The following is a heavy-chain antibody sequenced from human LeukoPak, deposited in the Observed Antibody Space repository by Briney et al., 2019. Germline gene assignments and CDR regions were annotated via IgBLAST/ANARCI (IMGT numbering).Heavy chain of an antibody. J-gene: IGHJ4*02. CDR1: GFTFSNAW. CDR3: TTDEHSSGWYFDY. V-gene: IGHV3-15*01. CDR2: IKSKTDGGTT. D-gene: IGHD6-19*01. Sequence: GGSLRLSCAASGFTFSNAWMSWVRQAPGKGLEWVGRIKSKTDGGTTDYAAPVKGRFTISRDDSKNTLYLQMNSLKTEDTAVYYCTTDEHSSGWYFDYWGQGTLVTVSS.